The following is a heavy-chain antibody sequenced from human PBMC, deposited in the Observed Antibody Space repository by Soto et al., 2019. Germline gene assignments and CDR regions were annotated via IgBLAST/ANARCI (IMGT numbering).Heavy chain of an antibody. V-gene: IGHV3-7*05. CDR3: AYYYSSGRQGWGY. D-gene: IGHD3-22*01. Sequence: EVQLVESGGGLVQPGGSLRLSCAASGFIFSSYWMSWVRQAPGKGLEWVANIKQDGSEKYYVDSVKGRFTISRDNVKNLLYLQMDSLRAEDTAMYYCAYYYSSGRQGWGYWGQGTLVTVSS. CDR2: IKQDGSEK. CDR1: GFIFSSYW. J-gene: IGHJ4*02.